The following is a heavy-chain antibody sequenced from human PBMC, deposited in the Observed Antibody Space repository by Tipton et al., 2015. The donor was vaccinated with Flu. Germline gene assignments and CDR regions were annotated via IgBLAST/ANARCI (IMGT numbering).Heavy chain of an antibody. Sequence: QLVQSGGGLIQRGGSLRLSRVVSGFTVSSNYMTWVRQAPGKGLEWVSVIYSGGSTKYADSVKGRFTISRDNSKNTLYLQMNSLRAEDTAVYYCARGRGYCVTTTCLLPFDFWVQGTLVTVSS. CDR1: GFTVSSNY. V-gene: IGHV3-53*01. J-gene: IGHJ4*02. CDR2: IYSGGST. D-gene: IGHD2-2*01. CDR3: ARGRGYCVTTTCLLPFDF.